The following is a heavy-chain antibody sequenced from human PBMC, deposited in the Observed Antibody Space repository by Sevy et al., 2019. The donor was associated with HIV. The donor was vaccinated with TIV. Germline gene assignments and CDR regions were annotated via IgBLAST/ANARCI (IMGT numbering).Heavy chain of an antibody. CDR2: IYNSGST. Sequence: SETLSLTCTVSGGSISSTSYSWGWSRQPPGKGLEWIGSIYNSGSTYYNPSLKSRLTISRDTAKNQLSLKLSSVTAADSAVYCCARLRSEWDLGGNWFDPWGQETLVTVS. CDR3: ARLRSEWDLGGNWFDP. CDR1: GGSISSTSYS. J-gene: IGHJ5*02. V-gene: IGHV4-39*01. D-gene: IGHD1-26*01.